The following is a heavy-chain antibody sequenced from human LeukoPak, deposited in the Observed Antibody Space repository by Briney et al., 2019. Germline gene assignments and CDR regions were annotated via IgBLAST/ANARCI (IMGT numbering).Heavy chain of an antibody. CDR2: INWNSDTI. CDR1: GFTFDDSA. D-gene: IGHD3-10*01. J-gene: IGHJ4*02. V-gene: IGHV3-9*01. CDR3: AKHYGQKAYYFDY. Sequence: QPGRSLRLSCAASGFTFDDSAMHWVRQAPGKGLEWVSGINWNSDTIGYADSVKGRFTISRDNPKNTLYLQMNSLRAEDTAVYYCAKHYGQKAYYFDYWGQGTLVTVSS.